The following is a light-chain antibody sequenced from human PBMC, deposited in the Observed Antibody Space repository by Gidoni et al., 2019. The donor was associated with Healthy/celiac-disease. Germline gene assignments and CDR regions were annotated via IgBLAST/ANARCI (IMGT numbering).Light chain of an antibody. CDR2: GAS. J-gene: IGKJ4*01. CDR3: QQYNNWPLT. V-gene: IGKV3-15*01. Sequence: EIVMTHSPAPLSVSPGERATLSCRASQSVSSNLAWYQQKPGQAPRLLIDGASTRATGIPARFSGSVSGTEFTLTISSLQSEDFAVYYCQQYNNWPLTFXGXTKVEIK. CDR1: QSVSSN.